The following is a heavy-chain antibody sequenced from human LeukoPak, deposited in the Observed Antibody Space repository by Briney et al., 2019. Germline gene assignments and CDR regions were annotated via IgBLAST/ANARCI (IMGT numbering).Heavy chain of an antibody. V-gene: IGHV4-38-2*02. J-gene: IGHJ4*02. D-gene: IGHD1-1*01. CDR3: ARDLSGGTFDY. CDR2: IHHTGTT. CDR1: AYSISSSYY. Sequence: SETLSLTCAVSAYSISSSYYWGWIRQAPGKGLELVGNIHHTGTTYYNPSLKSRVTMSLDASKNQFSLRLPSVTAADTAVYYCARDLSGGTFDYWGQGTLVTVSS.